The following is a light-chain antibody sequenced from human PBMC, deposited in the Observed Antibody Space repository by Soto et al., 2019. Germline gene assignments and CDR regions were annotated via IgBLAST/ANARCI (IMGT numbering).Light chain of an antibody. J-gene: IGKJ5*01. V-gene: IGKV1-17*03. CDR3: LQHNFYPPT. CDR1: QGIHKY. CDR2: GPS. Sequence: DIQMTQSPSAMSASAGDRVTITCRASQGIHKYLAWFQQKPGKVPKRLIYGPSSLQSGVPSRFSGSGSGTEFTLTISSPQPEDFATYYCLQHNFYPPTFGQGTRLE.